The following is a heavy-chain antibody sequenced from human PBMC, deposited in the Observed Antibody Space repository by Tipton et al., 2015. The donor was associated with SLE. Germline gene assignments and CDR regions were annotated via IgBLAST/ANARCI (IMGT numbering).Heavy chain of an antibody. D-gene: IGHD2-8*02. CDR1: GGSLSGHR. CDR3: ARGIISWAVFVVRSYFDS. J-gene: IGHJ4*02. CDR2: SNDSGST. V-gene: IGHV4-34*01. Sequence: TLSLTCAVYGGSLSGHRWSWIRQSPGKGLECIGESNDSGSTNYHPSLKSRASISIDTSKNQFSLKLTSLTAADSAVYYCARGIISWAVFVVRSYFDSWGQGTLVTVSS.